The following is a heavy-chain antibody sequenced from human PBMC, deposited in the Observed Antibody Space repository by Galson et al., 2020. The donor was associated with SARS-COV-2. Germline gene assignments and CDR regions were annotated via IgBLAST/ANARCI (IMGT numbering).Heavy chain of an antibody. Sequence: ASVTVSCKASGYTFTAYGISWVRQDPGQGPEWMGISTYTGDTKYAQKFPGRVTMTTDTSTSTAYMELRSLRSDDTATYYCARESVSDWSGWRWGEHWGQGSPVTVSS. V-gene: IGHV1-18*01. D-gene: IGHD3-9*01. CDR2: STYTGDT. CDR3: ARESVSDWSGWRWGEH. CDR1: GYTFTAYG. J-gene: IGHJ4*02.